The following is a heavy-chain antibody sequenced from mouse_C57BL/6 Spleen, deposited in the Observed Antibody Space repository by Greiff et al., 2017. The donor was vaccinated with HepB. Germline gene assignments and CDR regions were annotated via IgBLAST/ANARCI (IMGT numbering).Heavy chain of an antibody. CDR3: TGERDYDWFAY. V-gene: IGHV6-3*01. J-gene: IGHJ3*01. CDR2: IRLKSDNYAT. Sequence: EVKLEESGGGLVQPGGSMKLSCVASGFTFSNYWMNWVRQSPEKGLEWVAQIRLKSDNYATHYAESVKGRFTISRDDSKRSVYLQMNNLRAEDTGIYYCTGERDYDWFAYWGQGTLVTVSA. D-gene: IGHD2-4*01. CDR1: GFTFSNYW.